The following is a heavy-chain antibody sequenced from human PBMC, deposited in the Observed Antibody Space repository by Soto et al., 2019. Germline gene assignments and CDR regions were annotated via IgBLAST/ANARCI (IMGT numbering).Heavy chain of an antibody. D-gene: IGHD2-15*01. CDR1: GGSISSSY. CDR2: IYDDGSA. CDR3: ARDKYCSGGSCRKNCFDP. Sequence: SETLSLSCSVSGGSISSSYWSWIRQPPGKGLEWLAYIYDDGSANYNPSLKSRATISLDMSKNQFSLKLTSVAAADTAVHYCARDKYCSGGSCRKNCFDPWCQGTLVTISS. V-gene: IGHV4-59*01. J-gene: IGHJ5*02.